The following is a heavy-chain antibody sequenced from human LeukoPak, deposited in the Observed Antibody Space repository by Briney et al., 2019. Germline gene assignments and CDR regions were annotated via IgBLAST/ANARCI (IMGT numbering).Heavy chain of an antibody. V-gene: IGHV3-33*01. Sequence: GSLRLSCAASGFTFSSYGMHWVRQAPGKGLEWVAVIWYDGSNKYYADSVKGRFTISRDNSKNTLYLQMNSLRAEDTAVYYCARVGETYCSSTSCIYYYGMDVWGQGTTVTVSS. D-gene: IGHD2-2*01. CDR1: GFTFSSYG. J-gene: IGHJ6*02. CDR3: ARVGETYCSSTSCIYYYGMDV. CDR2: IWYDGSNK.